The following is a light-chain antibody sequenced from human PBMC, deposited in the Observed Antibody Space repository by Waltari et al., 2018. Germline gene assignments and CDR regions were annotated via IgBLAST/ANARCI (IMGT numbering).Light chain of an antibody. CDR2: GAS. CDR1: QDLDNW. J-gene: IGKJ1*01. V-gene: IGKV1-NL1*01. Sequence: IQVTQSPSSLSASVGDRVTITCRASQDLDNWLAWYQQKPGKAPNLLIYGASVLESGVPSRFSGSGSGTDFTLTISSLQPEDVAVYYCQQFYTTPPTFGQGTKVEIK. CDR3: QQFYTTPPT.